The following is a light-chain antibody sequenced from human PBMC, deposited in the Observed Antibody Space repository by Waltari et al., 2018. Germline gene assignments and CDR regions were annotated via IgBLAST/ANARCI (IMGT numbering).Light chain of an antibody. V-gene: IGLV2-14*01. CDR1: SSDVGGYNN. Sequence: QSALTQPASVSGFPGQSTTIPCTGTSSDVGGYNNVPWYQQLPGKTPKLIISEVSNRPSGVSDRFSGSKSGNTASLTISGLQAEDEADYYCTSYTSISTRVFGGGTKLTVL. CDR3: TSYTSISTRV. J-gene: IGLJ3*02. CDR2: EVS.